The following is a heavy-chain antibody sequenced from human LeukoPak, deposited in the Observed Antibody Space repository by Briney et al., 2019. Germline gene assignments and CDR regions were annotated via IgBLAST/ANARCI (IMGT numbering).Heavy chain of an antibody. D-gene: IGHD6-13*01. CDR3: ARIAAAATNFDF. J-gene: IGHJ4*02. CDR2: ISAYNGNT. V-gene: IGHV1-18*01. CDR1: GYIFTIYG. Sequence: GATVKVSCKASGYIFTIYGINWMRQAPGQGLEWMGWISAYNGNTNYAQKLQGRVTMTTDTSTRAYMELRSLRSDDTAVYYCARIAAAATNFDFWGQGTLVTVSS.